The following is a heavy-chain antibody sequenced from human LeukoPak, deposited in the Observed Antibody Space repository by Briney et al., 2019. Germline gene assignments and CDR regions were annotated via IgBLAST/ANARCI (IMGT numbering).Heavy chain of an antibody. J-gene: IGHJ4*02. CDR1: GFTFSSYW. D-gene: IGHD6-19*01. CDR3: AREDSSGWVAQGGLDY. CDR2: INSDGSST. Sequence: PGGSLSLSCSASGFTFSSYWMHWVRQAPGKGRVWVSRINSDGSSTSYADSVKGRFTISRDNAKNSLYLQMNSLRAEDTAVYYCAREDSSGWVAQGGLDYWGQGTLVTVSS. V-gene: IGHV3-74*01.